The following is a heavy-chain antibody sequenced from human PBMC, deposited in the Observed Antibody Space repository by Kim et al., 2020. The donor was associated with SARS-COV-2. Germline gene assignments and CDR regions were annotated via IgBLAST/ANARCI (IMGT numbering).Heavy chain of an antibody. D-gene: IGHD5-18*01. CDR3: AGQFYGYSYDFPFDH. CDR1: GGSISSSSYY. J-gene: IGHJ4*02. Sequence: SETLSLTYTVSGGSISSSSYYWGWIRQPPGKGLEWIGSIYYSGSTYYNPSLKSRVTISVDTSKNQFSLKLSSVTAADTAVYYCAGQFYGYSYDFPFDHWGQGTRVTVSS. CDR2: IYYSGST. V-gene: IGHV4-39*01.